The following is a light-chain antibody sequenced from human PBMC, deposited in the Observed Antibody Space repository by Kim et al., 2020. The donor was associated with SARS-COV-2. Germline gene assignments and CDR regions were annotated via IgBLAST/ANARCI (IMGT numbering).Light chain of an antibody. J-gene: IGKJ1*01. V-gene: IGKV3-20*01. Sequence: CPGESAPLSCRASQSDSCHYLAGYQQKPGQAPRLLIFGASSRAIGIPDRFSGSGCGTDFTLTISRLEPEDFAVYYCLQYGSSPRTFGQGTKVDIK. CDR3: LQYGSSPRT. CDR2: GAS. CDR1: QSDSCHY.